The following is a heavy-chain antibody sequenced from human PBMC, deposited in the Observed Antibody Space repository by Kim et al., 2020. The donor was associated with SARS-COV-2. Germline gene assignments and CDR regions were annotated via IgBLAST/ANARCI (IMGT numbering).Heavy chain of an antibody. J-gene: IGHJ6*04. CDR3: ARPVALGYNYYAMDV. CDR2: ISWNGGSI. CDR1: GFTFDDYA. D-gene: IGHD6-19*01. V-gene: IGHV3-9*01. Sequence: GGSLRLSCAASGFTFDDYAMHWVRQAPGKGLEWVSGISWNGGSIGYADSVKGRFTISRDNAKNSLYLQMNSLRAEDTALYYCARPVALGYNYYAMDVWGKGTTHTVSS.